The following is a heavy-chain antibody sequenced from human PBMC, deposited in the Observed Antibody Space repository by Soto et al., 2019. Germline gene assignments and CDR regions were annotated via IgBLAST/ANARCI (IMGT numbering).Heavy chain of an antibody. CDR3: VTGQYFFDY. V-gene: IGHV3-30*03. CDR1: GFSFSSYG. CDR2: ISYDGSNK. Sequence: QVQLVESGGGVVQPGRSLRLSCAASGFSFSSYGMQWVRQAPGKGLEWVAVISYDGSNKYYADSMKDRFTISRDNSKTTLYLQMNSLRAEDTAVYYCVTGQYFFDYCGQGTLVTVSS. J-gene: IGHJ4*02.